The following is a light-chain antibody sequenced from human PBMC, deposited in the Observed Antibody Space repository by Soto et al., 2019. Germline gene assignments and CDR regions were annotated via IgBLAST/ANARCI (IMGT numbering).Light chain of an antibody. CDR1: QSVAGSY. J-gene: IGKJ1*01. CDR3: QQYGVSHRE. V-gene: IGKV3-20*01. Sequence: EIMLTQSPVTLSLSPGEGATLSCRASQSVAGSYLAWYQQKPGRTPRLLIYGASSRATGIPDRFSGSGSGTEFTLTINRLEPEDFEVYYCQQYGVSHREFGQGTKADI. CDR2: GAS.